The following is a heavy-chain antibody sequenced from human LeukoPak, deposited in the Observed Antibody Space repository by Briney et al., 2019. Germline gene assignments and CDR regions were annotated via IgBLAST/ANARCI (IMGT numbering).Heavy chain of an antibody. CDR2: ISYDGSNK. J-gene: IGHJ4*02. CDR3: AQAGGSYPLYFDY. V-gene: IGHV3-30*04. D-gene: IGHD1-26*01. CDR1: GFTFSSYA. Sequence: GGSLRLSCAASGFTFSSYAMHWVRQAPGKGLEWVAVISYDGSNKYYADSVKGRFTISRDNSKNTLYLQMNSLRAEDTAVYYCAQAGGSYPLYFDYWGQGTLVTVSS.